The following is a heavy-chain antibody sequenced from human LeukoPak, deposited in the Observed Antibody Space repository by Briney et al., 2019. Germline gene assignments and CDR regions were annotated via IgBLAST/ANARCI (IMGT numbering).Heavy chain of an antibody. CDR2: FGTRSTSI. Sequence: ASVKVSCKASGGTFSSYAMNWVRQAPGKGLEWVSSFGTRSTSIYYARSVTGRFIISRDNAKNSLYLQMNSLRAEDTAVYYCARENDQGFDYWGQGTLVTVSS. V-gene: IGHV3-21*01. CDR3: ARENDQGFDY. J-gene: IGHJ4*02. D-gene: IGHD3-16*01. CDR1: GGTFSSYA.